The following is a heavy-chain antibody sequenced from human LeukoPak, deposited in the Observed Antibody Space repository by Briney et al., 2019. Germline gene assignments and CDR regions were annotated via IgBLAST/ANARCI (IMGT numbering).Heavy chain of an antibody. D-gene: IGHD1-26*01. CDR2: FDPEDGET. CDR3: ATESRALVGATNYYYYMDV. V-gene: IGHV1-24*01. CDR1: GYTLTELS. J-gene: IGHJ6*03. Sequence: GASVKVSCKVSGYTLTELSMHWVRQAPGKGLEWMGGFDPEDGETIYGQKFQGRVTMTEDTSTDTAYMELSSLRSEDTAVYYCATESRALVGATNYYYYMDVWGKGTTVTVSS.